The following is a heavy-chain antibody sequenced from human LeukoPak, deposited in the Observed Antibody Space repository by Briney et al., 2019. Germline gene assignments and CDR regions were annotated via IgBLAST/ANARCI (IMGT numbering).Heavy chain of an antibody. Sequence: PGGSLRLSCAASGFTLNDHYMDWVRQAPGKGLEWVGRIKNKRGSYTADYAASVKGRFTISRDDSQNSLYLQMNSLKTEDTAVYYCGGDTATALDYWGQGTLVTVSS. CDR1: GFTLNDHY. V-gene: IGHV3-72*01. CDR3: GGDTATALDY. CDR2: IKNKRGSYTA. J-gene: IGHJ4*02. D-gene: IGHD2-21*02.